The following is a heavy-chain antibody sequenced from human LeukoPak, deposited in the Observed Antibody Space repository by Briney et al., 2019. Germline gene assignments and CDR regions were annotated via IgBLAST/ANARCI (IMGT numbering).Heavy chain of an antibody. CDR3: ARFPSAAARPGGFDY. D-gene: IGHD6-6*01. Sequence: GGSLRLSCAASGFTSSSYSMNWVRQAPGKGLEWVSSISSSSSYIYYADSVKGRFTISRDNAKNSLYLQMNSLRAEDTAVYYCARFPSAAARPGGFDYWGQGTLVTVSS. CDR1: GFTSSSYS. V-gene: IGHV3-21*01. CDR2: ISSSSSYI. J-gene: IGHJ4*02.